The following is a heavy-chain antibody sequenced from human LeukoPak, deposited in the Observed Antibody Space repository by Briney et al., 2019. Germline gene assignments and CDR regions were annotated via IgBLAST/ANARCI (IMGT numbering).Heavy chain of an antibody. CDR1: GYTLTGLS. CDR3: VRVPPGTTIYAY. D-gene: IGHD1-14*01. CDR2: FDPEDGET. J-gene: IGHJ4*02. Sequence: ASVRVSCKVSGYTLTGLSMHWVRQAPGKGLEWMGGFDPEDGETIYAQKFQGRVTMTRNTSIGTAYMELSSLRSEDTAIYYCVRVPPGTTIYAYWGQGTLVTVSS. V-gene: IGHV1-24*01.